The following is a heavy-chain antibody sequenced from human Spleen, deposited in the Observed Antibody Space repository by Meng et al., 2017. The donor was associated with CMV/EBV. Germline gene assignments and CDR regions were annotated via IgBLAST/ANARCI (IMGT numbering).Heavy chain of an antibody. CDR2: ISYDGSNK. J-gene: IGHJ4*02. V-gene: IGHV3-30-3*01. CDR1: GFTFSSYA. Sequence: GESLKISCAASGFTFSSYAMHWVRQAPGKGLEWVAVISYDGSNKYYADSVKGRFTISRDNSKNTLYLQMNSLRAEDTAVYYCARDLGYSNFGDWGQGTLVTVSS. D-gene: IGHD4-11*01. CDR3: ARDLGYSNFGD.